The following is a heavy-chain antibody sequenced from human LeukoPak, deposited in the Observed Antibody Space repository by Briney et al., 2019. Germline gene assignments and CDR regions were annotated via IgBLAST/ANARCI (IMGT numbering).Heavy chain of an antibody. V-gene: IGHV4-59*01. Sequence: SETLSLTCTVSGGSISTYYWSWIRQPPGKGLEWVGYIYYSGSTNYNPSLKSRVAISVDTSKNQFSLKLNSVTAADTAVYYCARDLAGIVDYWGQGTLVTVSS. CDR2: IYYSGST. CDR1: GGSISTYY. CDR3: ARDLAGIVDY. J-gene: IGHJ4*02.